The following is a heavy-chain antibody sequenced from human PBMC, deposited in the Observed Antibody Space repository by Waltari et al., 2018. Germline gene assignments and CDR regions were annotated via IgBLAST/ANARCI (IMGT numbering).Heavy chain of an antibody. D-gene: IGHD3-10*01. CDR3: ATLIVGSGSPYGDYFDY. CDR1: GYSISSGYY. J-gene: IGHJ4*02. CDR2: IYHSGST. Sequence: QVQLQESGPGLVKPSETLSLTCAVSGYSISSGYYWGWIRQPPGKGLEWIGSIYHSGSTYYNPSLKSRVTISVDTSKNQFSLKLSSVTAADTAVYYCATLIVGSGSPYGDYFDYWGQGTLVTVSS. V-gene: IGHV4-38-2*01.